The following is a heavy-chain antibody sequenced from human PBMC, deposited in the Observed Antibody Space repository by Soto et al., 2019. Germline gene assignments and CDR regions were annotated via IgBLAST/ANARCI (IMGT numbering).Heavy chain of an antibody. Sequence: QVQLQESGPGLVKPSETLSLTCTVSGGSVSSGSYYWSWIRQPPGKGLEWIGYIYYSGSTNYNPFLQSRVTISVDTSKNQFSLKLSSVTAADTAVYYCARGGAGSSHFQHWGQGTLVTVSS. CDR1: GGSVSSGSYY. V-gene: IGHV4-61*01. CDR2: IYYSGST. J-gene: IGHJ1*01. D-gene: IGHD2-2*01. CDR3: ARGGAGSSHFQH.